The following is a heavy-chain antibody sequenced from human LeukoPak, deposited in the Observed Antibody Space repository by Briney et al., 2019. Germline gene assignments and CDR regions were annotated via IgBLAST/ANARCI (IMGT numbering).Heavy chain of an antibody. CDR3: ARDSTRRAFDI. D-gene: IGHD3-3*02. Sequence: SETLSLTCTVSGGSISSYYWSWIRQPPGKGLEWIGYIYYSGSTNYNPSLKSRVTISVDTSKNQLSLKLSSVTAADTAVYYCARDSTRRAFDIWGQGTMVTVSS. V-gene: IGHV4-59*01. J-gene: IGHJ3*02. CDR2: IYYSGST. CDR1: GGSISSYY.